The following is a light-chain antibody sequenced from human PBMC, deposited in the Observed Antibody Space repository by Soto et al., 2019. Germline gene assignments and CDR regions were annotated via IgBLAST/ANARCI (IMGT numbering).Light chain of an antibody. Sequence: QSVLTQPASVSGSPGQSITISCTGTSSDVGGYNYVSWYQQHPGKAPKLMIYDVSNRPSGVSNRFSGSKSGNTASLTISGLQAEDEADYYCSSHTSSSTLVAFGGGTKPPS. CDR1: SSDVGGYNY. CDR2: DVS. J-gene: IGLJ2*01. CDR3: SSHTSSSTLVA. V-gene: IGLV2-14*01.